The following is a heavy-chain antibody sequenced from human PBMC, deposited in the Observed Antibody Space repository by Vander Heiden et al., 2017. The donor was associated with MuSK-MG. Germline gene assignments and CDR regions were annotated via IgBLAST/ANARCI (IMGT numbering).Heavy chain of an antibody. J-gene: IGHJ6*02. CDR3: ARDRWFSTTWSYFYYGVDV. V-gene: IGHV3-30*03. D-gene: IGHD3-10*01. CDR2: ISYDGRKN. CDR1: GFTFSSHG. Sequence: QVQLVESGGGVVQPGKSLRLSCAASGFTFSSHGMHWVRQAPGKGLEWVAVISYDGRKNYYADSVKGRFSISRDNSKNTLFLQMNTLRDDDSAIYYCARDRWFSTTWSYFYYGVDVWGQGTTVTVSS.